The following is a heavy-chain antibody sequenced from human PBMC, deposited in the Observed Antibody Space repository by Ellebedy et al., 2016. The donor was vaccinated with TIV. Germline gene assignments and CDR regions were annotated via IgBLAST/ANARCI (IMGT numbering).Heavy chain of an antibody. D-gene: IGHD4-11*01. Sequence: GESLKISCAASGFPFNNYPMSWVRQAPGKGLEWVSDISGSCDTTYYADSVKGRFTIPRDNAKNSLYLQGNSLRAEDTAVYYCATGVYSKYGIFFDFWGQGTLVTVSS. CDR3: ATGVYSKYGIFFDF. CDR2: ISGSCDTT. J-gene: IGHJ4*02. V-gene: IGHV3-23*01. CDR1: GFPFNNYP.